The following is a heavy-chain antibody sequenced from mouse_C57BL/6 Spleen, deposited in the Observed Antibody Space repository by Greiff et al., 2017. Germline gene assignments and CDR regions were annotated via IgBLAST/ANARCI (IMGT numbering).Heavy chain of an antibody. D-gene: IGHD2-1*01. CDR2: ISGGGGNT. CDR1: GFTFSSYT. J-gene: IGHJ2*01. CDR3: ARHGVYYGKDFDY. Sequence: DVMLVESGGGLVKPGGSLKLSCAASGFTFSSYTMPWVRQTPEKRLEWVATISGGGGNTYYPDSVKGRLTISRDNAKNTLYLQMSSLRSEDTALYYCARHGVYYGKDFDYWGQGTTLTVSS. V-gene: IGHV5-9*01.